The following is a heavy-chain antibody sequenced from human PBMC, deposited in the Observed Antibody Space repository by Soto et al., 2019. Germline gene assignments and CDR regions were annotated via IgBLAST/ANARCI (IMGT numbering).Heavy chain of an antibody. J-gene: IGHJ4*02. Sequence: EVQLVESRGGLVKPGRSLRLSCTTSGFTFGDHAMSWFRQAPGKGLEWVGFIRSKTYGGTAEYAASVKGRFGISRDDSKSIAYLQMNSLKTEDTAVYYCTVVATTFHYWGQGTLVTVSS. CDR1: GFTFGDHA. CDR2: IRSKTYGGTA. V-gene: IGHV3-49*05. CDR3: TVVATTFHY. D-gene: IGHD2-15*01.